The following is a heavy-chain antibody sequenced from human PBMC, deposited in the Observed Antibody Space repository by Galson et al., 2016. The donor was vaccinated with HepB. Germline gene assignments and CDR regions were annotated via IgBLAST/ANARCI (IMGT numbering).Heavy chain of an antibody. D-gene: IGHD5-12*01. J-gene: IGHJ5*02. V-gene: IGHV4-39*01. CDR1: GGSISSSNYF. Sequence: ETLSLTCTVSGGSISSSNYFWGWIRQPPGKGLEWVGSIFYSGSNSYNPSLKSRVTMSVDTSKNQFSLRLSSVTAADTAAYYCARGMRVYTCYGLWRGWFDPWGQGMLVTVSS. CDR3: ARGMRVYTCYGLWRGWFDP. CDR2: IFYSGSN.